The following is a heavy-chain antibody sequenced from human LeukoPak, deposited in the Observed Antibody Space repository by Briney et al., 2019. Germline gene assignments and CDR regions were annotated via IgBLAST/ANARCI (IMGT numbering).Heavy chain of an antibody. CDR3: AREKTSGAFDY. J-gene: IGHJ4*02. D-gene: IGHD1-26*01. V-gene: IGHV1-46*01. CDR1: GHTFTNFY. CDR2: INPSGSST. Sequence: ASVKVSCKAPGHTFTNFYMHWVRQAPGQGLEWMAIINPSGSSTNYPQKLQGRITMTRDTSTSTVSMELNSLRSEDTAVYYCAREKTSGAFDYWGQGTLVTVSS.